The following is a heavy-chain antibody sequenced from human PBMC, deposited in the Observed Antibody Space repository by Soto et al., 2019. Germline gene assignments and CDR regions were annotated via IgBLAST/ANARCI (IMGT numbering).Heavy chain of an antibody. CDR1: GGSISSYY. V-gene: IGHV4-59*08. D-gene: IGHD5-18*01. Sequence: QVQLQESGPGLVKPSETLSLTCTVSGGSISSYYWSWIRPPPGKGLEWIGYIYYIGSTNYNPSLKSRVTISGDTSKTQFSMKLSSVTAADTAVYYCARRYGSCFDYWAQGTLFTVSS. CDR2: IYYIGST. CDR3: ARRYGSCFDY. J-gene: IGHJ4*02.